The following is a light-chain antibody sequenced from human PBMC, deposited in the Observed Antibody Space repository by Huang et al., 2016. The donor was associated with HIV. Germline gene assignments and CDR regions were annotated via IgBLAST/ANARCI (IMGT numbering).Light chain of an antibody. J-gene: IGKJ1*01. CDR3: QQGYSVPWT. CDR1: QSVSCF. V-gene: IGKV1-39*01. CDR2: AAS. Sequence: DIQMPQSPSSLSASVGDRFTITCRASQSVSCFLNWYQQKPGKAPKLLIYAASSLQSGVPSRCGGSGSGTDFTLTISSLQPEDFASYYCQQGYSVPWTFGQGTRVEIK.